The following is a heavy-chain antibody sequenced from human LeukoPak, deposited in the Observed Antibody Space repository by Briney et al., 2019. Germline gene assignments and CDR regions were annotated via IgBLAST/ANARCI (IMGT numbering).Heavy chain of an antibody. CDR1: GGSISSYY. CDR2: IYYSGST. J-gene: IGHJ4*02. D-gene: IGHD3-9*01. CDR3: ASYYDILTGYASFDY. V-gene: IGHV4-59*01. Sequence: SETLSLTCTVSGGSISSYYWSWIRQPPGKGLEWIGYIYYSGSTNYNPSLKSRVTISVDTSKNQFSLKLSSVTAADTAVYYYASYYDILTGYASFDYWGQGTLVTVSS.